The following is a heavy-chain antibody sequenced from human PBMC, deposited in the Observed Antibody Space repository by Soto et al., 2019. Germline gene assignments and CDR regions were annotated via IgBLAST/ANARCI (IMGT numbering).Heavy chain of an antibody. CDR2: ISAYNVNT. J-gene: IGHJ4*02. Sequence: GASVKVSCKASGYTFTSYGISWVRQAPGQGLEWMGWISAYNVNTIYAQKLQGRVTMTTYTSTSTAYMELRSLRSDDTAVYYCARFSWSGFLDPYYFDYWGQGTLVTVSS. D-gene: IGHD3-3*01. CDR1: GYTFTSYG. V-gene: IGHV1-18*01. CDR3: ARFSWSGFLDPYYFDY.